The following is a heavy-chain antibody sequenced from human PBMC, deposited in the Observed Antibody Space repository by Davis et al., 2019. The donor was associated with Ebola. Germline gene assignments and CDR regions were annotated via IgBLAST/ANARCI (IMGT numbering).Heavy chain of an antibody. CDR2: IYPGDSDT. D-gene: IGHD4-17*01. J-gene: IGHJ5*02. Sequence: GESLKISCKGSGYSFTSYWIGWVRQMPGKGLEWMGIIYPGDSDTRYSPSFQGQVTISADKSISTAYLQWSSLKASDTAMYYCARDLPFYGDYGGCWFDPWGQGTLVTVSS. CDR3: ARDLPFYGDYGGCWFDP. CDR1: GYSFTSYW. V-gene: IGHV5-51*01.